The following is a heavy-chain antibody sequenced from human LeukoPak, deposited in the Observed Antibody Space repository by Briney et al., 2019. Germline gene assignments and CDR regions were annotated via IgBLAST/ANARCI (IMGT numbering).Heavy chain of an antibody. D-gene: IGHD1-1*01. Sequence: GGSLRLSCAASGFTFDDYAMHWVRQAPGKGLEWVSGISWNSGSIGYADSVKGRFTISRDNAKNSLYLQMNSLRAEDTAVYYCALEGGGPRTEFDYWGQGTLVTVSS. J-gene: IGHJ4*02. CDR3: ALEGGGPRTEFDY. CDR2: ISWNSGSI. V-gene: IGHV3-9*01. CDR1: GFTFDDYA.